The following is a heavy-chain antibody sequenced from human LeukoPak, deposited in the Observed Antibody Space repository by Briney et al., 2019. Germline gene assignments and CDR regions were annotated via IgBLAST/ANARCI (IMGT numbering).Heavy chain of an antibody. CDR1: GGSMINYY. CDR3: ARDGGGGNDAFDI. CDR2: IYTSGST. V-gene: IGHV4-4*07. J-gene: IGHJ3*02. D-gene: IGHD2-15*01. Sequence: HPSETLSLTCTVSGGSMINYYWSWIRQPAGKGLEWVGRIYTSGSTSYNPSLKSRVNMSVDTSKNQFSLKLSSVTAADTAVYYCARDGGGGNDAFDIWGQGTMVTVSS.